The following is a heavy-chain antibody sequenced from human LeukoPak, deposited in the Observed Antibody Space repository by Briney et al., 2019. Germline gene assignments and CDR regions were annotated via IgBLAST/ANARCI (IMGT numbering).Heavy chain of an antibody. CDR1: GGSISSALYH. Sequence: SETLSLTCTVSGGSISSALYHWGLIRQPPGKNLEWLGSVYYTGSTHNNPSLKSRVTISVDPSKNQFSLNLSSVTAANTAVYXCARQEIGLRSFDPWGQGTLVTVSS. CDR3: ARQEIGLRSFDP. D-gene: IGHD3/OR15-3a*01. CDR2: VYYTGST. J-gene: IGHJ5*02. V-gene: IGHV4-39*01.